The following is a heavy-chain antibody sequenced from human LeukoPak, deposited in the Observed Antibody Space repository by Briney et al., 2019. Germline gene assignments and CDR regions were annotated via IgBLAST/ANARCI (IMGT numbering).Heavy chain of an antibody. V-gene: IGHV3-48*03. Sequence: GGSPRLSCAASGFTFSSYEMSWVRQAPGKGLEWVSYISSSGSIIYYADSVKGRFTISRDTAKNLLYLQMNSLRAEDTAVYYCAAPDYDSIAIDFWGQGKMVTVSS. CDR2: ISSSGSII. CDR1: GFTFSSYE. D-gene: IGHD3-22*01. CDR3: AAPDYDSIAIDF. J-gene: IGHJ3*01.